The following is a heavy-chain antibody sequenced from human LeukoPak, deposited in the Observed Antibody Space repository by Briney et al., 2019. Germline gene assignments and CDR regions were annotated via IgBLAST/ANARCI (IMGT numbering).Heavy chain of an antibody. CDR1: GFTFSSYA. Sequence: PGGSLRLSCVASGFTFSSYALNWVRQTPGKGLEWVSTISGSGASTYYADAVRGRFTISRDNSRNTLQLQMNSLRAEDTAVYYCAKGSSNGYGAGGQGTLVTVSS. V-gene: IGHV3-23*01. CDR2: ISGSGAST. D-gene: IGHD5-18*01. J-gene: IGHJ4*02. CDR3: AKGSSNGYGA.